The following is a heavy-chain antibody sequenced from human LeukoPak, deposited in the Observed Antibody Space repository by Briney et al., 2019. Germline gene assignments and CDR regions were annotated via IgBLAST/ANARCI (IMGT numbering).Heavy chain of an antibody. D-gene: IGHD3-3*01. V-gene: IGHV4-34*01. CDR1: GGSFSGYY. Sequence: SETLSLTCAVYGGSFSGYYWSWIRQPPGKGLEWIGEINHSGSTNYNPSLESRVTISVDTSKNQFSLKLSSVTAADTAVYYCARGRKTIFGVVIISSYFDYWGQGTLVTVSS. CDR2: INHSGST. J-gene: IGHJ4*02. CDR3: ARGRKTIFGVVIISSYFDY.